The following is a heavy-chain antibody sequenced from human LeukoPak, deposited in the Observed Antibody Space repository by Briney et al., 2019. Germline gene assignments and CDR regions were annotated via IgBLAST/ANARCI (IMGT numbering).Heavy chain of an antibody. CDR1: GFTFSHFS. V-gene: IGHV3-21*01. CDR3: AREFNTIGNFDF. D-gene: IGHD3-10*01. CDR2: IYVTGDYI. J-gene: IGHJ4*02. Sequence: PGGSLRLSCATSGFTFSHFSFKWFRQAPGKGLEWVASIYVTGDYIYYADSVKGRATISRDNAKNSVYLQMNSLRADDTAIYYCAREFNTIGNFDFWGQGILVTVSS.